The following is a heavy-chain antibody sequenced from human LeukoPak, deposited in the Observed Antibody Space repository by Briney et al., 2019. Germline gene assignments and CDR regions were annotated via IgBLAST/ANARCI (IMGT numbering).Heavy chain of an antibody. Sequence: GGSLRLSCAASGFTVGSSFMTWVRQAPGKGLEWVSVIFSDGTTYYTDSVKGRFTISRDNSKNTLYLQLNSLTAEDTAVYYCAKTGGPWDWGQGTLVTVSS. CDR3: AKTGGPWD. CDR2: IFSDGTT. V-gene: IGHV3-53*01. CDR1: GFTVGSSF. D-gene: IGHD7-27*01. J-gene: IGHJ4*02.